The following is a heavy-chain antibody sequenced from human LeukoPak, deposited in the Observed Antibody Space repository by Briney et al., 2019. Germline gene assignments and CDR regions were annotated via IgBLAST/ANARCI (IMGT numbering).Heavy chain of an antibody. CDR1: GFTFSSYW. CDR2: ISYDGSNK. D-gene: IGHD3-22*01. Sequence: PGGSLRLSCAASGFTFSSYWMHWVRQAPGKGLEWVAVISYDGSNKYYADSVKGRFTISRDNSKNTLYLQMNSLRAEDTAVYYCARVPYDSSGYKIDYFDYWGQGTLVTVSS. V-gene: IGHV3-30-3*01. J-gene: IGHJ4*02. CDR3: ARVPYDSSGYKIDYFDY.